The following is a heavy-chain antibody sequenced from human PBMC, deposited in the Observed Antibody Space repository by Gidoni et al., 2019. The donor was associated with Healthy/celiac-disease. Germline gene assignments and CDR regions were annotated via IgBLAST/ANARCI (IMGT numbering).Heavy chain of an antibody. D-gene: IGHD3-10*01. CDR2: FDPEDGET. CDR1: GYTLTELS. V-gene: IGHV1-24*01. J-gene: IGHJ4*02. CDR3: ATGHGTMVQGVNWNY. Sequence: QVQLVQSGPEVKKPGASVKVSCKVSGYTLTELSMHWVRQAPGKGLEWMGGFDPEDGETIYAQKFQGRVTMTEETSTDTAYMERSSLRYEDTAVYYCATGHGTMVQGVNWNYWGQGTLVTVSS.